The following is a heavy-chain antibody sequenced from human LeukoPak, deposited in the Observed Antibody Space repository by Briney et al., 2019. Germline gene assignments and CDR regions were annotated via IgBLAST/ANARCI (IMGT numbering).Heavy chain of an antibody. CDR3: AKCPSVYSLQWLPSSEYFQH. CDR2: ISGSGGST. CDR1: GFTFSSYA. D-gene: IGHD6-19*01. V-gene: IGHV3-23*01. Sequence: GGSLRLSCAASGFTFSSYAMSWVRQAPGKGLEWVSAISGSGGSTHYADSVKGRFTISRDNSKNTLYLQMNSLRAEDTAVYYCAKCPSVYSLQWLPSSEYFQHWGQGTLVTVSS. J-gene: IGHJ1*01.